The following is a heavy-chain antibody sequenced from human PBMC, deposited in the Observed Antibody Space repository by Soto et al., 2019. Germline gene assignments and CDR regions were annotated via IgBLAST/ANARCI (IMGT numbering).Heavy chain of an antibody. CDR3: ARVGYGSGSYNWFDP. D-gene: IGHD3-10*01. V-gene: IGHV4-59*01. Sequence: QVQLQESGPGLVKPSETLSLTCTVSGGSISSYYWSWIRQPPGKGLEWIGYIYYSGSTNYNPSLKSRVPISVDTSKNQFSLKLSSVTAADTAVYYCARVGYGSGSYNWFDPWGQGTLVTVSS. CDR2: IYYSGST. CDR1: GGSISSYY. J-gene: IGHJ5*02.